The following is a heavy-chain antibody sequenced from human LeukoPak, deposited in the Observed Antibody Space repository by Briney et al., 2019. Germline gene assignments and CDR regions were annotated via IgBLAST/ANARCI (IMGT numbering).Heavy chain of an antibody. D-gene: IGHD2-21*02. CDR1: GGSFSGYY. J-gene: IGHJ2*01. CDR3: ARGSDLYWYFDL. V-gene: IGHV4-34*01. CDR2: INHSGST. Sequence: SETLSLTCAVSGGSFSGYYWSWIRQAPGKGLEWIGEINHSGSTNYNPSLKSRVTISVDTSKNQFSLKLSSVTAADTAVYYCARGSDLYWYFDLWGRGTLVTVSS.